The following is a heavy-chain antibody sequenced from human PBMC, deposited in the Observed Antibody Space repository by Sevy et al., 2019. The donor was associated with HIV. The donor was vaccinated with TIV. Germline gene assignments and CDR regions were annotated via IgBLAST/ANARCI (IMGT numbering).Heavy chain of an antibody. CDR3: TRKNYGGNSDFDY. CDR1: RFTFGDYA. Sequence: GGSLRLSCTASRFTFGDYAMSWFRQAPGKGLEWVGFITSKAYGGTTEYAASVKGRFTISRDDSKSIAYLQMNSLKTEDTAVYYCTRKNYGGNSDFDYWGQGTLVTVSS. J-gene: IGHJ4*02. CDR2: ITSKAYGGTT. D-gene: IGHD4-17*01. V-gene: IGHV3-49*03.